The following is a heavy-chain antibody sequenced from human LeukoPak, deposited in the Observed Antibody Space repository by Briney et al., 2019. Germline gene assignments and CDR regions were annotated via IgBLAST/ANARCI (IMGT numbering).Heavy chain of an antibody. CDR1: GYTFTDSY. CDR3: AKDRGRTWVQVAN. D-gene: IGHD2-15*01. Sequence: ASVKVSCKASGYTFTDSYMHWVRQAPGQGLEWMGWIHPNSGGTNYAQKFQGRVTMTRDTSISTAYVELTRVRSDDTAVYYCAKDRGRTWVQVANWGQGTLVTVSS. J-gene: IGHJ4*02. CDR2: IHPNSGGT. V-gene: IGHV1-2*02.